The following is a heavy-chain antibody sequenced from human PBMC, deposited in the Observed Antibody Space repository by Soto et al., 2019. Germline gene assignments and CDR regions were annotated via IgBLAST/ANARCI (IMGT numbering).Heavy chain of an antibody. D-gene: IGHD2-15*01. CDR1: SGSISSGDYY. Sequence: SETLSLTCTVSSGSISSGDYYWSWIRQPPGKGLEWIGYIYYSGSTYYNPSLKSRVTISVDTSKNQFSLKLSSVTAADTAVYYCARGYCSGGSCYGHNWFDPWGQGTLVTVSS. V-gene: IGHV4-30-4*01. CDR2: IYYSGST. J-gene: IGHJ5*02. CDR3: ARGYCSGGSCYGHNWFDP.